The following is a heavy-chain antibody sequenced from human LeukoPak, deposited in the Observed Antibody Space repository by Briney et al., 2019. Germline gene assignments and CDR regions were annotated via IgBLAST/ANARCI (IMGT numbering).Heavy chain of an antibody. CDR2: IGGSVSST. Sequence: GGSLRLSCAASGFTFSSYAMSWVRQAPGKGLEWVSTIGGSVSSTYHADSVKGRFTISRDNSKNTLYLQMNSLRAEDTALYYCAKDRYCGGGYRNILFDSWGQGTLVTVSS. CDR1: GFTFSSYA. J-gene: IGHJ4*02. D-gene: IGHD2-15*01. CDR3: AKDRYCGGGYRNILFDS. V-gene: IGHV3-23*01.